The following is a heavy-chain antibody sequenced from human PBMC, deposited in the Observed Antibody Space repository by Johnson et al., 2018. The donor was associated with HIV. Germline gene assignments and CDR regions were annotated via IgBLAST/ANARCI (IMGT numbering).Heavy chain of an antibody. CDR1: GFIFSSYW. D-gene: IGHD1-7*01. CDR3: ARGSRLTGTTVAFDI. Sequence: VQLVESGGGLVQPGGSLRLSCAASGFIFSSYWMHWVRQAPGKGLVWVSRINSDGSSTTYADSVKGRFTISRDNAKNTLYLQMNSLRAEDTAVYYCARGSRLTGTTVAFDIWGQGTMVTVSS. CDR2: INSDGSST. V-gene: IGHV3-74*02. J-gene: IGHJ3*02.